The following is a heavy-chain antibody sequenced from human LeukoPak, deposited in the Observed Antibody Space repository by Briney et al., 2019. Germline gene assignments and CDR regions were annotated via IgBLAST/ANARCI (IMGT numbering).Heavy chain of an antibody. V-gene: IGHV1-2*04. CDR1: GYTFTGYY. D-gene: IGHD5-12*01. CDR3: ARSVLWLRGVYYYGMDV. CDR2: INPNSGGT. Sequence: ASVKVSCKASGYTFTGYYMHWVRQAPGQGLEWMGWINPNSGGTNYAQKFQGWVTMTRDTSISTAYMELSRLRSDDTAVYYCARSVLWLRGVYYYGMDVWGQGTTVTASS. J-gene: IGHJ6*02.